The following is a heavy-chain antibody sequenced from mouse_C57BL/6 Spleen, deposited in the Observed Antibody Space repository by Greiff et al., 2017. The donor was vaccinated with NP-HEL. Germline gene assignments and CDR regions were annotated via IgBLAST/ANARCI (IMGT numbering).Heavy chain of an antibody. CDR3: ARDYYGSSSL. CDR1: GYTFTSYW. V-gene: IGHV1-61*01. J-gene: IGHJ2*01. Sequence: QVQLKQPGAELVRPGSSVKLSCKASGYTFTSYWMDWVKQRPGQGLEWIGNIYPSDSETHYNQKFKDKATLTVDKSSSTAYMQLSSLTSEDSAVYYCARDYYGSSSLWGQGTTLTVSS. CDR2: IYPSDSET. D-gene: IGHD1-1*01.